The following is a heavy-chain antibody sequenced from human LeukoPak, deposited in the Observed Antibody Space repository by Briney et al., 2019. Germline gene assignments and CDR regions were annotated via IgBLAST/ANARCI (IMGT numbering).Heavy chain of an antibody. Sequence: PGGSLRLSCAASGFTFRNYAMHWVRQAPGKGLEWVALISYDGSHIHYADSVQGRFTISRDNSKDTLYLQMNSQRAEDTAVYYCARDGDVDNGVGVFDYWGQGTLVTVSS. CDR2: ISYDGSHI. J-gene: IGHJ4*02. V-gene: IGHV3-30*01. D-gene: IGHD2-8*01. CDR1: GFTFRNYA. CDR3: ARDGDVDNGVGVFDY.